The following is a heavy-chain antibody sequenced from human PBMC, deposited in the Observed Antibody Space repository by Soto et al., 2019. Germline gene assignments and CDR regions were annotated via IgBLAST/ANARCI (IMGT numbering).Heavy chain of an antibody. CDR3: AKVHYALSGWPVFDY. V-gene: IGHV3-9*01. J-gene: IGHJ4*02. CDR2: ISWNSGSI. Sequence: GGSLRLSCAASGFTFDYYAMHWVRQAPGKGLEWVSGISWNSGSIGYADSVKGRFTISRDNAKNSLYLQMNSLRAEDTALYYCAKVHYALSGWPVFDYWGQGTLVTVSS. D-gene: IGHD6-19*01. CDR1: GFTFDYYA.